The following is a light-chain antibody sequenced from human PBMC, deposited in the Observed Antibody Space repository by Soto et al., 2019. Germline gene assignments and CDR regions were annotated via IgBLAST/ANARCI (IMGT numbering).Light chain of an antibody. CDR2: GAS. Sequence: EIVMTQSPVTLSVSTGERATLSCRASQSVSSNLAWYQQKPGQAPRLLIYGASTRAIGIPARFSGSGSGTEFTLTISSLQSEDFAVYYCQQYNSIAVTFGQGTRLEI. CDR3: QQYNSIAVT. CDR1: QSVSSN. J-gene: IGKJ5*01. V-gene: IGKV3-15*01.